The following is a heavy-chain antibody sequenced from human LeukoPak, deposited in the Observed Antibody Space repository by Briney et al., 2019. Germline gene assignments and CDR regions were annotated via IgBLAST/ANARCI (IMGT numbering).Heavy chain of an antibody. CDR2: ISHDGSNK. Sequence: PGGSLRLSCAASGFTFSSYGMHWVRQAPGKGLEWVAVISHDGSNKYFADSVKGRFTISRDNSKNTLYLQMNSLRAEDTAVYYCAKDFLGSSRAFDIWGQGTMVTVSS. D-gene: IGHD2-2*01. CDR1: GFTFSSYG. V-gene: IGHV3-30*18. CDR3: AKDFLGSSRAFDI. J-gene: IGHJ3*02.